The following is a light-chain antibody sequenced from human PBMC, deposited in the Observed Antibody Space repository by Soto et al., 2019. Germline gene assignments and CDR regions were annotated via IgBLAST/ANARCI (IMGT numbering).Light chain of an antibody. J-gene: IGLJ2*01. CDR1: SSDVGAYNY. CDR3: SSYTTTNTLVV. Sequence: QSALTQPASVSGSPGQSITISCTGTSSDVGAYNYVSWYQHHPGKVPKLLIHDVSNRPSGVSNRFSGSKSANTASLTISGLQAEDEADYYCSSYTTTNTLVVFGGGTKLTVL. CDR2: DVS. V-gene: IGLV2-14*03.